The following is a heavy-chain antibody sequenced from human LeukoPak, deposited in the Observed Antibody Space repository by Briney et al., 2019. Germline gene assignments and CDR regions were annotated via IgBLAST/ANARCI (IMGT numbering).Heavy chain of an antibody. J-gene: IGHJ6*03. D-gene: IGHD6-13*01. CDR3: ARCIAAAGRENYYYYYMDV. CDR1: GFTFSSYW. Sequence: GGSLRLSCAASGFTFSSYWMSWVRQAPGKGLEWVANIKKDGSEKYYVDSVKGRFTISRDNAKTSLYLQMNSLRAEDTAVYYCARCIAAAGRENYYYYYMDVWGKGTTVTVSS. V-gene: IGHV3-7*01. CDR2: IKKDGSEK.